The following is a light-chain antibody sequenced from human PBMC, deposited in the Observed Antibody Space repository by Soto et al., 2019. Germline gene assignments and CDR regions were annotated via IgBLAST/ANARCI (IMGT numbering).Light chain of an antibody. Sequence: DIPMTQSPSAMSASVGDRVTITCRASQDSTKYLAWFQQKPGKVPKRLIYAASSLQSGVPSRFSGSGSGTEFTITLRSLQPEDFATYYCLQHHSYPLTCGGGTKVEI. J-gene: IGKJ4*01. CDR1: QDSTKY. CDR3: LQHHSYPLT. CDR2: AAS. V-gene: IGKV1-17*03.